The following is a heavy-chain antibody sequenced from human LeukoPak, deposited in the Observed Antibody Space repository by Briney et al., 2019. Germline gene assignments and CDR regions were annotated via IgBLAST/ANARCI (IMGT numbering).Heavy chain of an antibody. CDR2: IKADGSAK. J-gene: IGHJ4*01. D-gene: IGHD5-24*01. CDR1: GFTFSSSW. V-gene: IGHV3-7*01. Sequence: GGSLRLSCVASGFTFSSSWMTWVRQAPGMGLERVANIKADGSAKYYVDSVRGRFSISRDNAKNSLYLELNSLRAEDTGVYFCARDRGWQQFDYWGQGTLVTVSS. CDR3: ARDRGWQQFDY.